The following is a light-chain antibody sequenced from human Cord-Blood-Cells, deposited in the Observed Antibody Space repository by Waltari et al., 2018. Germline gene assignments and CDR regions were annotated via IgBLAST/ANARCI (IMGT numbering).Light chain of an antibody. CDR2: DAS. J-gene: IGKJ2*01. Sequence: DIQMTQSPSTLSASVGDRVTITCRASQSISSWLAWYQQKPGKAPKLLIYDASSLESGVPSRFSGSGSATEFTLTISSLQPHDFATYYCQQYNSYSYTFGQGTKLEIK. V-gene: IGKV1-5*01. CDR3: QQYNSYSYT. CDR1: QSISSW.